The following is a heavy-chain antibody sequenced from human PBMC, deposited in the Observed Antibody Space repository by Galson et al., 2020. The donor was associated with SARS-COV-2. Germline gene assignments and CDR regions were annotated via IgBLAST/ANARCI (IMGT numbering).Heavy chain of an antibody. V-gene: IGHV6-1*01. CDR1: GDSVSSNSAA. CDR3: ARDGGTGWALNWFDP. CDR2: TYYRSTWHN. D-gene: IGHD3-9*01. Sequence: SQTLSLTCAISGDSVSSNSAAWNCIRQSPSRGLEWLGRTYYRSTWHNDYAVSVKSRITINPDTPKNLFTLQLDSVTPEDTAVYYCARDGGTGWALNWFDPWGQGTLVTVSS. J-gene: IGHJ5*02.